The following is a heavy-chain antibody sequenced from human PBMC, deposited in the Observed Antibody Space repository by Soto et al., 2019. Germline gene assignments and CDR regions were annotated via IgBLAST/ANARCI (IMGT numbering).Heavy chain of an antibody. J-gene: IGHJ3*02. CDR2: MCCSGTT. Sequence: PSQILSDTCTVVAGPIRSCTCNWSLIHQYTGKGLGWTAFMCCSGTTYYNPSLKTLLILTLAASTNQFSLKLSSVTAADTAVYFCARYCSGGTGQYAFDIWGQGTMVTVSS. D-gene: IGHD2-15*01. CDR1: AGPIRSCTCN. CDR3: ARYCSGGTGQYAFDI. V-gene: IGHV4-31*01.